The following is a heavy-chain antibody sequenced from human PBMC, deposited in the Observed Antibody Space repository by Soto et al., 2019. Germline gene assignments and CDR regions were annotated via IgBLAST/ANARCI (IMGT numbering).Heavy chain of an antibody. J-gene: IGHJ4*02. CDR1: GYTFTGYY. D-gene: IGHD2-2*01. CDR2: INPNSGGT. Sequence: ASVKLSCKASGYTFTGYYMHWVRQAPGQGLEWMGWINPNSGGTNYSQKFQGRVTITRDTSASTAYMELSSLRSEDTAVYYCASPSPVPAVMGYGGRGPLFPVSS. V-gene: IGHV1-2*02. CDR3: ASPSPVPAVMGY.